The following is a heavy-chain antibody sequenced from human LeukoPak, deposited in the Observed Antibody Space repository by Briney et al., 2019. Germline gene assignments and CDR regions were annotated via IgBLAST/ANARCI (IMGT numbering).Heavy chain of an antibody. Sequence: PGGSLRLSCAASGFTFSSYGMHWVRQAPGKGLEWAAFIWYDGSNKYYTDSVKGRFTISRDNSENTLYLQMNSLSAEDTAVYYCARGSSSWYDFDYWGQGTLVTVSS. CDR1: GFTFSSYG. V-gene: IGHV3-33*01. J-gene: IGHJ4*02. CDR3: ARGSSSWYDFDY. CDR2: IWYDGSNK. D-gene: IGHD6-13*01.